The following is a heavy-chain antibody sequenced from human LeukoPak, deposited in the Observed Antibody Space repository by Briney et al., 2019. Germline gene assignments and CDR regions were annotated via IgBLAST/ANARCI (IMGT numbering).Heavy chain of an antibody. Sequence: PSETLSLTCTVSGGSISSYYWSWIRQPPGKGLEWIGYIYYSGSTNYNPSLKSRVTISVDTSKNQFSLKLSSVTAADTAVYYRARALMVRGAKTYYFDYWGQGTLVTVSS. D-gene: IGHD3-10*01. CDR3: ARALMVRGAKTYYFDY. CDR1: GGSISSYY. J-gene: IGHJ4*02. CDR2: IYYSGST. V-gene: IGHV4-59*01.